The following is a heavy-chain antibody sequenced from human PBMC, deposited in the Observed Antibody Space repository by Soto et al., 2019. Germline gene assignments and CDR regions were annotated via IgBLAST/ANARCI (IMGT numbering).Heavy chain of an antibody. V-gene: IGHV3-53*01. CDR1: GFTVSSNY. J-gene: IGHJ4*02. D-gene: IGHD6-19*01. Sequence: GGSLRLSCAASGFTVSSNYMSWVRQAPGKGLEWVSVIYSGGSTYYADSVKDRFTISRDNSKNTLYLQMNSLRAEDTAVYYCASGIAVAGSFDYWGQGTLVTVSS. CDR2: IYSGGST. CDR3: ASGIAVAGSFDY.